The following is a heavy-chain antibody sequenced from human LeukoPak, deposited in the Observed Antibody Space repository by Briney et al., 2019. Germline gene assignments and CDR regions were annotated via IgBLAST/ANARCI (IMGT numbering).Heavy chain of an antibody. CDR3: ARGYCSDERCPVFPS. CDR1: GGSVTSYY. Sequence: SETLALTCSVSGGSVTSYYWNWVRQTPGKGLEWIGYISSSETTDYGPSFKSRVTMSLDTSKNQFSLKLSSVTAADTGVYYCARGYCSDERCPVFPSWGQGTLVTVSS. D-gene: IGHD2-15*01. CDR2: ISSSETT. V-gene: IGHV4-59*02. J-gene: IGHJ5*02.